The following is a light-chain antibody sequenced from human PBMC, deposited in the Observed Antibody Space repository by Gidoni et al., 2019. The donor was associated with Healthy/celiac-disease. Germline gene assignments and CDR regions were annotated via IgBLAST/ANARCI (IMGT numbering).Light chain of an antibody. Sequence: DIQLTQSPSFLSASVGDRVTITCRASQGISSYLAWYQQKPGKAPKLLIYAASTLQSGVPSRFRGSGSGTEFTLTISSLQPEDFATYYCQQLNSYPPRYSFXQXTKLEIK. J-gene: IGKJ2*03. V-gene: IGKV1-9*01. CDR2: AAS. CDR1: QGISSY. CDR3: QQLNSYPPRYS.